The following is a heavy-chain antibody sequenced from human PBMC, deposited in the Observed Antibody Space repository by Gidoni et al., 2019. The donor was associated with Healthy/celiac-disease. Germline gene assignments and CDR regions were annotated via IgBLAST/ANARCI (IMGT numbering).Heavy chain of an antibody. D-gene: IGHD2-2*02. CDR2: ISDRGAGT. Sequence: EVQLLESGGGLVQPGGSLRLSCAASGVTFTSYAMSWVRQAPGKGLEWVSAISDRGAGTYYADSVKGRFTISRDNARNTLYLQMNSLRAEDTAVYYCAKDYGCTSTSCYRGMVGDAFDVWGQGTMVTVSS. J-gene: IGHJ3*01. CDR1: GVTFTSYA. CDR3: AKDYGCTSTSCYRGMVGDAFDV. V-gene: IGHV3-23*01.